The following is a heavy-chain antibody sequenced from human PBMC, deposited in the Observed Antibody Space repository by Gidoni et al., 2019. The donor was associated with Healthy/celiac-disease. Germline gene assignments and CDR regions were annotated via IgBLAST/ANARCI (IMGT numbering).Heavy chain of an antibody. CDR3: ATPRAQIAAAVSPYMDV. Sequence: HVQLVASGGGVVQPGMSLRLSCAASGFTFSSYGMHWVRQAPGKGLEWVAFISYDGSNKYYADSVKGRFTISRDNSKNTLYLQMNSLRAEDTAVYYCATPRAQIAAAVSPYMDVWGKGTTVTVSS. CDR1: GFTFSSYG. D-gene: IGHD6-13*01. J-gene: IGHJ6*03. CDR2: ISYDGSNK. V-gene: IGHV3-30*03.